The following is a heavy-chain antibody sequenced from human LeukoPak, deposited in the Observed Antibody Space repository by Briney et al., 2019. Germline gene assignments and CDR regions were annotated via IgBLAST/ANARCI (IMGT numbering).Heavy chain of an antibody. Sequence: SETLTLTCTVSGDSMRNYYWSWIRQSPGKGLEWIGHISYSGNTNYNPSLKSRVTISIDTSRNQFSLNLYSVTASDTALYYCARGYRPPSSGFDYWGQGTPVTVSS. CDR3: ARGYRPPSSGFDY. CDR1: GDSMRNYY. J-gene: IGHJ4*02. D-gene: IGHD3-22*01. V-gene: IGHV4-59*08. CDR2: ISYSGNT.